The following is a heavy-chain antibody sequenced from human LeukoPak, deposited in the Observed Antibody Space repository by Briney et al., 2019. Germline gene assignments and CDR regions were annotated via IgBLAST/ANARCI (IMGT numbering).Heavy chain of an antibody. Sequence: SETLSLTCTVSGDSISSYYDSWIRQPPGKGLEWISYIHYSGSTNYNPSLKSRVTISIDTSKKQFSLKLSSVTAADTAVYYCATITYRSRSWVLDFWGQGTLVTVSS. CDR1: GDSISSYY. CDR3: ATITYRSRSWVLDF. CDR2: IHYSGST. J-gene: IGHJ4*02. V-gene: IGHV4-59*01. D-gene: IGHD6-13*01.